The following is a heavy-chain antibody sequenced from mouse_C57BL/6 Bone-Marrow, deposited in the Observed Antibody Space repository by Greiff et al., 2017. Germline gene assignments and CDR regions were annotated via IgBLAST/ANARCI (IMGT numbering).Heavy chain of an antibody. D-gene: IGHD1-1*01. Sequence: VQLQQSGAELVRPGASVTLSCKASGYTFTDYEMHWVKQTPVHGLEWIGAIDPETGGTAYNQKFKGKAILTADKSSSTAYMELRSLTSEDSAVYYCTREDGSSPHYYAMDYWGQGTSVTVSS. J-gene: IGHJ4*01. CDR3: TREDGSSPHYYAMDY. CDR2: IDPETGGT. V-gene: IGHV1-15*01. CDR1: GYTFTDYE.